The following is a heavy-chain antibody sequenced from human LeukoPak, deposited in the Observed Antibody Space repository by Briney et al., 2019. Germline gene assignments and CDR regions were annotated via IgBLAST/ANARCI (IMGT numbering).Heavy chain of an antibody. Sequence: SETLSLTCTVSGYSISSGYYWGWIRQPPGKGLEWIGSIYHSGSTYYNPSLKSRVTISVDTSKNQFSLKLSSVTAADTAVYYCARAADEYGDFLDYWGQGTTVTVSS. D-gene: IGHD4-17*01. V-gene: IGHV4-38-2*02. CDR2: IYHSGST. CDR3: ARAADEYGDFLDY. CDR1: GYSISSGYY. J-gene: IGHJ4*03.